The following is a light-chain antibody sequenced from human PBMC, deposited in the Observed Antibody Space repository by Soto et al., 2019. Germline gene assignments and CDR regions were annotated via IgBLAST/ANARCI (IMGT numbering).Light chain of an antibody. Sequence: DIQMTQSPSTLSASVGDRVTITCRASQSINRWLAWYQQKPGKAPKLLIYDASNLETGVPSRFSGSGSGTDFTFTISSLQPEDIATYYCQQYDNLPLTFGPGTKVDIK. CDR3: QQYDNLPLT. J-gene: IGKJ3*01. CDR1: QSINRW. CDR2: DAS. V-gene: IGKV1-33*01.